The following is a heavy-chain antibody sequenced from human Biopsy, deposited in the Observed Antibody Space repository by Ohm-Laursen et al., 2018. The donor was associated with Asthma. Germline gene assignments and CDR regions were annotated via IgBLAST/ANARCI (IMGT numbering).Heavy chain of an antibody. J-gene: IGHJ4*02. CDR2: ISCDGSNK. CDR1: GFTFSSYG. Sequence: SLRLSCAASGFTFSSYGMHWVRQAPGKGLEWVAVISCDGSNKYYADSVKGRFTISRDNSKNTLYLQMNSLRAEDTAVYYWARESSVAGSSDFHYWGQGTLVTVSS. D-gene: IGHD6-19*01. CDR3: ARESSVAGSSDFHY. V-gene: IGHV3-30*03.